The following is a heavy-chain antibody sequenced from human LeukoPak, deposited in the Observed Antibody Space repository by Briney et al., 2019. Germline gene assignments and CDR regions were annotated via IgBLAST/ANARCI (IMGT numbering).Heavy chain of an antibody. CDR2: IYYSGST. V-gene: IGHV4-31*03. D-gene: IGHD1-26*01. J-gene: IGHJ4*02. Sequence: SQTLSLTCTVSGGSISSGGYYWRWIRQHPGKGLEWIGYIYYSGSTYYNPSLKSRVTISVDTSKNQFSLKLSSVTAADTAVYYCAGWELLSRTRYYFDYWGQGTLVTVSS. CDR1: GGSISSGGYY. CDR3: AGWELLSRTRYYFDY.